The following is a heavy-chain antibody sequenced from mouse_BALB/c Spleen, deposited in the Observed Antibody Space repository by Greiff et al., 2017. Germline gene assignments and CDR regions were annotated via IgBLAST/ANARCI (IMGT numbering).Heavy chain of an antibody. CDR2: ISYSGST. CDR1: GYSITSDYA. J-gene: IGHJ4*01. V-gene: IGHV3-2*02. CDR3: ARGGQLGLPY. Sequence: EVQLQESGPGLVKPSQSLSLTCTVTGYSITSDYAWNWIRQFPGNKLEWMGYISYSGSTSYNPSLKSRISITRDTSKNQFFLQLNSVTTEDTATYYCARGGQLGLPYWGQGTSVTVSS. D-gene: IGHD3-2*01.